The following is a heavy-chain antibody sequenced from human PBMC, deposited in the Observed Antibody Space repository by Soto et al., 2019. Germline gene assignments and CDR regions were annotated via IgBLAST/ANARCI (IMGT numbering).Heavy chain of an antibody. D-gene: IGHD1-7*01. CDR1: GGSISSGDYY. CDR2: IYYSGST. V-gene: IGHV4-30-4*01. Sequence: SETLSLTCTVSGGSISSGDYYWSWIRQPPGKGLEWIGYIYYSGSTYYNPSLKNRVTISVDTSKNQFSLKLRSVTAADTAVYYCATHPRAYLPKTGTIHSFDPWGQGTLVTVSS. J-gene: IGHJ5*02. CDR3: ATHPRAYLPKTGTIHSFDP.